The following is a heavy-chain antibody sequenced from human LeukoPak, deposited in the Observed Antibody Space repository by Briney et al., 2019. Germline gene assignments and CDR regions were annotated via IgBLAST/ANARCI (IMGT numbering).Heavy chain of an antibody. CDR3: AKDGVILAPGVYWYMDV. CDR2: ISGGST. CDR1: GFTVSSNE. D-gene: IGHD3-16*02. Sequence: GGSLRLSCAASGFTVSSNEMSWVRQAPGKGLEWVSSISGGSTYYADSVKGRFTISRDNSRNTLYLQMNSLTAEDTAVFYCAKDGVILAPGVYWYMDVWGRGTTVTVSS. V-gene: IGHV3-38-3*01. J-gene: IGHJ6*03.